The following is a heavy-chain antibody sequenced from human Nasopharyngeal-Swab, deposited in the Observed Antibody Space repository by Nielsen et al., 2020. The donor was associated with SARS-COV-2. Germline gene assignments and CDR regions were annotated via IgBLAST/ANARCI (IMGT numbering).Heavy chain of an antibody. CDR2: IIWDGGTT. CDR1: EFTFDDYT. V-gene: IGHV3-43*01. CDR3: AKEGGLVESNGWYYFDY. Sequence: GGSLRLSCAASEFTFDDYTMHWVRQAPGKGLEWVALIIWDGGTTYYADSVKGRFTISRDNSKNSLSLQMNSLTTEGTAMYYCAKEGGLVESNGWYYFDYWGQGTLVTVSS. J-gene: IGHJ4*02. D-gene: IGHD6-19*01.